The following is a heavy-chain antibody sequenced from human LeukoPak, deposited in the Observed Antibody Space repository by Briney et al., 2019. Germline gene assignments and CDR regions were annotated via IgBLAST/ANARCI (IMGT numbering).Heavy chain of an antibody. D-gene: IGHD2-2*01. CDR3: GRVYCSTTSCYDYYDYYMDV. V-gene: IGHV3-11*01. J-gene: IGHJ6*03. Sequence: PGGSLRLSCAASGFTFRDYVMSWVRQAPGKGLEWVSYIDPSGTALFYADSVKGRFTISRDNVKNFLYLQMNSLRVEDTALYFCGRVYCSTTSCYDYYDYYMDVWGKGTTVTVSS. CDR1: GFTFRDYV. CDR2: IDPSGTAL.